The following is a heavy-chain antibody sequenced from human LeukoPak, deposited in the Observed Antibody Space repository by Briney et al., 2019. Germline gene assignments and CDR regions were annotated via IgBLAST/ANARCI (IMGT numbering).Heavy chain of an antibody. Sequence: GGSLRVSCAASGFTFDRFTIHWVRQTPGKGLEWVSLINRRGHTFYADFVKGRFTISRDNSRNSVFLQMNSLRPEDTALYHCAKEVDCPSDCLFFHSWGQGTLVTVYS. J-gene: IGHJ4*02. CDR3: AKEVDCPSDCLFFHS. CDR1: GFTFDRFT. D-gene: IGHD2-21*02. CDR2: INRRGHT. V-gene: IGHV3-43*01.